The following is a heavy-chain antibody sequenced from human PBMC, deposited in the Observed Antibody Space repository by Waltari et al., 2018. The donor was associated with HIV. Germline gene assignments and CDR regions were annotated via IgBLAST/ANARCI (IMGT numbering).Heavy chain of an antibody. Sequence: QVHLVQSGADVKKPGASVTISCESCDYIFTYYFLHLVRQAPGQGLGWMVMSNPADVTTSSAQSFQSRLAMTRETSTITVYMKFNSLTSDDTDMYFCARDPSQGTTLSRYYFDFWGQGTMVTVSS. CDR2: SNPADVTT. J-gene: IGHJ4*02. CDR1: DYIFTYYF. CDR3: ARDPSQGTTLSRYYFDF. V-gene: IGHV1-46*01. D-gene: IGHD1-1*01.